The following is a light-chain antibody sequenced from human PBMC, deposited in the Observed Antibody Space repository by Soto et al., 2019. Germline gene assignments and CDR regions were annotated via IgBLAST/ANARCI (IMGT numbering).Light chain of an antibody. CDR1: QSVRSN. CDR3: QQYNKWPLT. CDR2: GSS. V-gene: IGKV3-15*01. Sequence: EIVMTQSPATLSVSPGERATLSCTASQSVRSNSAWFQQKPGQAPRLLIYGSSTRATGIPARFSGSGSGTEFTLIISSLQSEDFAVSYCQQYNKWPLTFGGGTKVEI. J-gene: IGKJ4*01.